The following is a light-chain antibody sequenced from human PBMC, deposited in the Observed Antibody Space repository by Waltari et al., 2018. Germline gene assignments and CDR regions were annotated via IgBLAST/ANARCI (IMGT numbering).Light chain of an antibody. CDR1: QSVGTN. V-gene: IGKV3-15*01. CDR2: GAS. J-gene: IGKJ1*01. CDR3: QQYHNWPPWA. Sequence: DIVMTQSPATLSVSPGESATLSCRASQSVGTNLAWYQQRPGQAPRLLLYGASSRATGIPARFSGSGSGTDFTLTINSLQPEDFALYYCQQYHNWPPWAFGQGTKVEIK.